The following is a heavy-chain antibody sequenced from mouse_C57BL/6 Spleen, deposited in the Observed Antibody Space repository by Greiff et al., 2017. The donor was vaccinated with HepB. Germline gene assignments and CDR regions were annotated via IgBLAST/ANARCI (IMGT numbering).Heavy chain of an antibody. Sequence: QVQLQQSGPELVKPGASVKISCKASGYAFSSSWMNWVKQRPGKGLEWIGRIYPGDGDTNYNGKFKGKATLTADKSSSTAYMQLSSLTSEDSAVYFCARSGDFGTVVATDYAMDYWGQGTSVTVSS. D-gene: IGHD1-1*01. CDR2: IYPGDGDT. J-gene: IGHJ4*01. CDR1: GYAFSSSW. V-gene: IGHV1-82*01. CDR3: ARSGDFGTVVATDYAMDY.